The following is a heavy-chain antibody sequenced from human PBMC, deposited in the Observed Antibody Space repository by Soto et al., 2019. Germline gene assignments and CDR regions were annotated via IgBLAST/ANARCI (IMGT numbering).Heavy chain of an antibody. Sequence: PSETMSLTCTVSGDSISSSIYYWGWISQPPGKGLEWIGTVYFSGSTYYNPSLKSRVTISADTSKNQFSLKLRSVTAADTAVYYCARRPDCYTSGCLLNYYYYMDVWGKGTTVTVSS. D-gene: IGHD2-21*01. CDR1: GDSISSSIYY. CDR2: VYFSGST. V-gene: IGHV4-39*01. CDR3: ARRPDCYTSGCLLNYYYYMDV. J-gene: IGHJ6*03.